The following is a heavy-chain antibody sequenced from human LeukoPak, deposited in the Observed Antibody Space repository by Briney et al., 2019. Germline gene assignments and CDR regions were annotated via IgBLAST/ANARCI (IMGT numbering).Heavy chain of an antibody. J-gene: IGHJ4*02. Sequence: PGGSLRISCAASGFTLNNYWMTWVRRAPGKGLEWVANIKPEGSAQYYADSVRGRFTISRDNAKNSVFLHMNSLRAEDTAVYHCARPYGVGWSGLEHWGRGTLVTVSS. D-gene: IGHD6-19*01. CDR1: GFTLNNYW. V-gene: IGHV3-7*01. CDR2: IKPEGSAQ. CDR3: ARPYGVGWSGLEH.